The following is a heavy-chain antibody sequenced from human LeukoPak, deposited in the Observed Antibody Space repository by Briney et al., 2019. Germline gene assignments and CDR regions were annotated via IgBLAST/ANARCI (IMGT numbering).Heavy chain of an antibody. V-gene: IGHV1-3*01. CDR2: INAGNGNT. D-gene: IGHD2-8*01. CDR1: GYTFSNYA. Sequence: ASVKVSCKGSGYTFSNYAIQWVRQAPGQRLEWMGWINAGNGNTKYSQKFQGRVTITRDTSASTAYMELSSLRSEDTAVYYCARERTLYCTNGVCYYYGMDVWGQGTTVTVSS. J-gene: IGHJ6*02. CDR3: ARERTLYCTNGVCYYYGMDV.